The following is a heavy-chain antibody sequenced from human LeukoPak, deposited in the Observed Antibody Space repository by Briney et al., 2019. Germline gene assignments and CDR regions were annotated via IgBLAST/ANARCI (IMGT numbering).Heavy chain of an antibody. J-gene: IGHJ4*02. CDR2: ISSSSSYI. Sequence: GGSLRLSCAASGFTFSSYSMNWVRQAPGKGLEWASSISSSSSYIYYADSLQGRFSISRDNAKNSLYLQMNSLRAEDTAVYYCASDSSGYYWGQGTLVTVSS. D-gene: IGHD3-22*01. CDR1: GFTFSSYS. CDR3: ASDSSGYY. V-gene: IGHV3-21*01.